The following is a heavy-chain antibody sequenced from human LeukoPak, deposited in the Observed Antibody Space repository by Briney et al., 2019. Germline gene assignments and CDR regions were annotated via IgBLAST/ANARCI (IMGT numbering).Heavy chain of an antibody. V-gene: IGHV1-46*01. CDR1: GYTFTSYY. J-gene: IGHJ5*02. Sequence: ASVKVSCKAPGYTFTSYYMHWVRQAPGQGLEWMGIINPSGGSTSYAQKFQGRVTMTRDTSTSTVYMELSSLRSEDTAVYYCASGTPIVVVPAAPLDPWGQGTLVTVSS. CDR3: ASGTPIVVVPAAPLDP. CDR2: INPSGGST. D-gene: IGHD2-2*01.